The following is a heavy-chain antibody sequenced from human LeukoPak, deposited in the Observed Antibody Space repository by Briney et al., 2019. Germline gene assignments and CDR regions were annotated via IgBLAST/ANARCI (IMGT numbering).Heavy chain of an antibody. CDR1: GFTFSDHY. J-gene: IGHJ3*02. V-gene: IGHV3-11*04. D-gene: IGHD2-21*01. CDR3: VRDNPQLFHVFDI. CDR2: ISTSGNTI. Sequence: GGSLRLSCAASGFTFSDHYMSWIRQAPGKGLEWVSYISTSGNTIYYADSVKGRFTISRDNAKSSLYLQMNSLRAEDTGVFYCVRDNPQLFHVFDIWGQGTMVTVSS.